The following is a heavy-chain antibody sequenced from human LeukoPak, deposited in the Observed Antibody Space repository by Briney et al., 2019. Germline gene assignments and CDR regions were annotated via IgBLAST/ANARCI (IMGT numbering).Heavy chain of an antibody. CDR2: ISWNSGSI. CDR3: ARLVPGEAFDI. Sequence: GRSLRLSCAASGFTFDDYAMHWVRQAPGKGLEWVSGISWNSGSIDFADSVRGRFTISRDNAKNSLYLQMNSLRAEDTALYYCARLVPGEAFDIWGQGTMVTVSS. D-gene: IGHD3-10*01. V-gene: IGHV3-9*01. J-gene: IGHJ3*02. CDR1: GFTFDDYA.